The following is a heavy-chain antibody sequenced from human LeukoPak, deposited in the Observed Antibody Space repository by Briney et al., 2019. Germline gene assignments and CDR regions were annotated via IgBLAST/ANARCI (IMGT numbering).Heavy chain of an antibody. Sequence: ASVKVSCKASGYTFSNYCMHWVRQAPGQGLEWMGILNPTYDIPIYAQTFEGRVTMTRDMSTSTVYMELTTLTSDDTAVYFCAKDPRNILTGDYDDFDIWGQGTMVIVSS. V-gene: IGHV1-46*01. CDR1: GYTFSNYC. D-gene: IGHD3-9*01. CDR2: LNPTYDIP. CDR3: AKDPRNILTGDYDDFDI. J-gene: IGHJ3*02.